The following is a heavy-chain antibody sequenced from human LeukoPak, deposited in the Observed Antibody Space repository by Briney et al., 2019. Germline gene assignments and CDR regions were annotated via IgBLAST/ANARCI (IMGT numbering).Heavy chain of an antibody. J-gene: IGHJ4*02. V-gene: IGHV4-4*07. D-gene: IGHD2-15*01. CDR3: ARELGYCSGGSCQPDYFDY. CDR1: GASISAYY. Sequence: SETLSLTCTVSGASISAYYWSWIRQPAGKGLEWIGRIFASGTTYYNPSLKSRVTISVDTSKNQFSLKLSSVTAADTAVYYCARELGYCSGGSCQPDYFDYWGQGTLVTVSS. CDR2: IFASGTT.